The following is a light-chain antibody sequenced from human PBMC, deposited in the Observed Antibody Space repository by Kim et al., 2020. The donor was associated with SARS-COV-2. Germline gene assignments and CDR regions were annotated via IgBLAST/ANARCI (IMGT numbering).Light chain of an antibody. V-gene: IGLV3-1*01. J-gene: IGLJ2*01. CDR3: QAWDSSTVV. Sequence: VSPGKTASITCCGDKMGDKYACWYQQKPGQSPVLVIYKDSKRTSGIPERFSGANSGNTATLTISGTQAMDEADYYCQAWDSSTVVCGGGTQLTVL. CDR1: KMGDKY. CDR2: KDS.